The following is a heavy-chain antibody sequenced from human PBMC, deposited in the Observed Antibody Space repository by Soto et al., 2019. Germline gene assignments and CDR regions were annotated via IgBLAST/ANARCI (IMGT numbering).Heavy chain of an antibody. V-gene: IGHV4-59*01. CDR2: VYFSGNT. Sequence: PSETLSLTCTVSGGSLSSYYCTFVRQSPGKGLEWIGYVYFSGNTNYNPSLKSRVTISIDTSKNQFSLRLASVTAADTAFYFCGSVRPSGYVLSWGQGTLVTVSS. CDR3: GSVRPSGYVLS. J-gene: IGHJ5*02. D-gene: IGHD6-25*01. CDR1: GGSLSSYY.